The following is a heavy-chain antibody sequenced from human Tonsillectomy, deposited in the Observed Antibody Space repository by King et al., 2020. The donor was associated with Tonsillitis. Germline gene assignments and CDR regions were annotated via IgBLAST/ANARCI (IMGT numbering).Heavy chain of an antibody. V-gene: IGHV1-2*02. CDR3: ARVRCSSTSCYTVRWFDP. D-gene: IGHD2-2*02. CDR2: INPNSGGT. J-gene: IGHJ5*02. CDR1: GYTFTGYY. Sequence: QLVQSGAEVKKPGASVKVSCKASGYTFTGYYMHWVRQAPGEGLEWMGWINPNSGGTNYAQKLQGRVTMTRDTSFSTAHMGLRGVRSDNTAVYYCARVRCSSTSCYTVRWFDPWGQGTLVTVSS.